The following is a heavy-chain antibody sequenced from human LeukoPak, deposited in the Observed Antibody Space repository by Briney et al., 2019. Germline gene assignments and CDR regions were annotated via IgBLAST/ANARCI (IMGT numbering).Heavy chain of an antibody. CDR2: ISSSSSYI. V-gene: IGHV3-21*01. CDR3: AKETPTHCSGGRCKGYFQH. D-gene: IGHD2-15*01. CDR1: GFTFSSYS. Sequence: KPGGSLRLSCAASGFTFSSYSMNWVRQAPGKGLEWVSSISSSSSYIYYADSVKGRFTISRDNAKNSLYLQMNSLRAEDTAVYYCAKETPTHCSGGRCKGYFQHWGQGTLVTVSS. J-gene: IGHJ1*01.